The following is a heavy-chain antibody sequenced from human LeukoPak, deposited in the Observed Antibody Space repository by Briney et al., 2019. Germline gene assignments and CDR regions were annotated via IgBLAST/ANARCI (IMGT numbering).Heavy chain of an antibody. Sequence: GGSLRLSCAASGFTFSSYGMHWVRQAPGKGLEWVAFMRYDGSNRYYTDSVKARFTIYRDSSKNTLYLQMNSLRAEDTAVYYCARARLRYFDWLLLGPGEYNWFDPWGQGTLVTVSS. D-gene: IGHD3-9*01. V-gene: IGHV3-30*02. CDR1: GFTFSSYG. J-gene: IGHJ5*02. CDR2: MRYDGSNR. CDR3: ARARLRYFDWLLLGPGEYNWFDP.